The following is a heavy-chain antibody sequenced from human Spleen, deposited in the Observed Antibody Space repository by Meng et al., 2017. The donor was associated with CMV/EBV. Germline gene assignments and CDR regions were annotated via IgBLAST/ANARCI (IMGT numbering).Heavy chain of an antibody. J-gene: IGHJ4*02. D-gene: IGHD5-24*01. V-gene: IGHV3-30-3*01. CDR2: ISYDGSNK. CDR3: ARGGGGWLQLDY. Sequence: GGSLRLSCAASGFTFSSYAIHWVRQAPGKGLEWVAVISYDGSNKYYADSVKGRFTISRDNSKNTLYLQMDSLRPEDTALYYCARGGGGWLQLDYWGQGTLVTVSS. CDR1: GFTFSSYA.